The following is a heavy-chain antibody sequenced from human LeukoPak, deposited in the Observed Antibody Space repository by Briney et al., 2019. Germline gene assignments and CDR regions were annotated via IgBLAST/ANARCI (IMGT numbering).Heavy chain of an antibody. CDR1: GFTFDDYA. V-gene: IGHV3-43*02. J-gene: IGHJ6*03. D-gene: IGHD3-3*01. CDR3: AKDNYDFWSPRYYYYYMDV. CDR2: ISGDGGST. Sequence: GGSLRLSCAASGFTFDDYAMHWVRQAPGKGLEWVSLISGDGGSTYYADSVKGRFTISRDNSKNSLYLQMNSLRTEDTALYYRAKDNYDFWSPRYYYYYMDVWGKGTTVTVSS.